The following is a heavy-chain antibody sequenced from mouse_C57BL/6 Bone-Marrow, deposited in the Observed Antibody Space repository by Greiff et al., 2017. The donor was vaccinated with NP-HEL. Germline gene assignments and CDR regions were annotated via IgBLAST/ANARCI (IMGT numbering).Heavy chain of an antibody. J-gene: IGHJ1*03. CDR1: GFNIKDDY. Sequence: EVMLVESGAELVRPGASVKLSCTASGFNIKDDYMHWVEQRPEQGLEWIGWIDPENGDTEYASKFQGKATITADTSSNTAYLQLSSLTSEDTAVYYCTTDGSVLDVWGTGTTVTVSS. D-gene: IGHD1-1*01. CDR2: IDPENGDT. CDR3: TTDGSVLDV. V-gene: IGHV14-4*01.